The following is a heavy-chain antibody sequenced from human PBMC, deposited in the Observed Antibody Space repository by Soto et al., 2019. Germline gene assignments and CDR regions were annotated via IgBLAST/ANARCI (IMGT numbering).Heavy chain of an antibody. CDR3: ARFRAAHFDC. Sequence: QVQLQQWGAGLLKPSETLSLTCAVYGGSFSGYYWSWIRQPPGKGLEWIGEINHSGSTNYNPSLKSRVTISVDTSKNQFSLKLSSVTAADTAVYYCARFRAAHFDCWGQGTLVTVSS. V-gene: IGHV4-34*01. D-gene: IGHD2-15*01. CDR2: INHSGST. J-gene: IGHJ4*02. CDR1: GGSFSGYY.